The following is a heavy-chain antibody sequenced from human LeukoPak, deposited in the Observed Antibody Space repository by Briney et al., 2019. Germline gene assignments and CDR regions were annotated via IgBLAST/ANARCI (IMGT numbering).Heavy chain of an antibody. CDR2: ISSSGSYI. V-gene: IGHV3-21*04. CDR1: RFTFSSYS. Sequence: PGGSLRLSCAASRFTFSSYSMTWVRQAPGKGLEWVSSISSSGSYIYYADSVKGRFAISRDNAKNSLYLQMNSLKAEDTAVYYCAKADYYADHLFDYWGQGTLVTVSS. D-gene: IGHD3-10*01. CDR3: AKADYYADHLFDY. J-gene: IGHJ4*02.